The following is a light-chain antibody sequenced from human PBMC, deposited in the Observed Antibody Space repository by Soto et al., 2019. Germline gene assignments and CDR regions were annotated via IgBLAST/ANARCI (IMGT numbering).Light chain of an antibody. CDR3: QQSYSTLSIT. V-gene: IGKV1-39*01. J-gene: IGKJ5*01. CDR1: ENIARH. CDR2: AAS. Sequence: DMQMTQSPSSLSASVGDRITITCRASENIARHLNWYQQKPGKAPNLLIYAASNLQNGVPLRFRGGGSGTDFTLTISNLQPDDFATYYCQQSYSTLSITFGQGTRLEIK.